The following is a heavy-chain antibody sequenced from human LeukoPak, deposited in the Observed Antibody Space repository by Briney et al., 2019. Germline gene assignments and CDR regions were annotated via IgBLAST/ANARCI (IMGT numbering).Heavy chain of an antibody. CDR1: GGSFSGYY. CDR3: ARDDFWSGYRAFDI. V-gene: IGHV4-34*01. Sequence: SETLSLTCAVYGGSFSGYYWSWIRQPPGKGLEWIGEINHSGSTNYNPSLKSRVTISVDTSKNQFSLKLSSVTAADTAVYYCARDDFWSGYRAFDIWGQGTMVTVSS. D-gene: IGHD3-3*01. J-gene: IGHJ3*02. CDR2: INHSGST.